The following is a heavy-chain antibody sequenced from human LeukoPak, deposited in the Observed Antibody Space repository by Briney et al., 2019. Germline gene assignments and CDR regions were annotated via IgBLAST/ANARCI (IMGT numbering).Heavy chain of an antibody. V-gene: IGHV4-61*02. Sequence: SETLSLTCAVSGGSLRGGNYYWNFIWQPAGEGLEWIGRIYLGGTTDYNPSLKSRLTISLDKSKNQFSLLLTSVTAADTAIYYCARGDGDYGGGRFDPWGQGILVTVSS. J-gene: IGHJ5*02. CDR1: GGSLRGGNYY. CDR2: IYLGGTT. D-gene: IGHD4-17*01. CDR3: ARGDGDYGGGRFDP.